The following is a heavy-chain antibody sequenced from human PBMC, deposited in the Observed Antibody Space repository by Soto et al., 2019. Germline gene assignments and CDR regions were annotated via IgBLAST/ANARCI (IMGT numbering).Heavy chain of an antibody. CDR2: ISSNGGST. Sequence: EVQLVESGGGLVQPGGSPRLSCAASGFTFSSYAMHWVRQAPGKGLEYVSAISSNGGSTYYANSVKGRFTISRDNSKNTLYLQMGSLRAEDMAVYYCARDQCSGGSCHQFYYWGQGTLVTVSS. V-gene: IGHV3-64*01. CDR1: GFTFSSYA. CDR3: ARDQCSGGSCHQFYY. D-gene: IGHD2-15*01. J-gene: IGHJ4*02.